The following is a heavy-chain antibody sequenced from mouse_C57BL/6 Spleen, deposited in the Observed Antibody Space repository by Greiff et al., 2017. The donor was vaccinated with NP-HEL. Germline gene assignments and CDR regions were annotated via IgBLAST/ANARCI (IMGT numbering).Heavy chain of an antibody. CDR1: GYTFTDYY. J-gene: IGHJ1*03. Sequence: EVQLQQSGPELVKPGASVKISCKASGYTFTDYYMNWVKQSHGKSLEWIGDINPNNGGTSYNQKFKGKATLTVDKSSSTAYMELRSLTSEDSAVYYCARRNKWYPVYFDVWGTGTTVTVSS. V-gene: IGHV1-26*01. D-gene: IGHD2-1*01. CDR2: INPNNGGT. CDR3: ARRNKWYPVYFDV.